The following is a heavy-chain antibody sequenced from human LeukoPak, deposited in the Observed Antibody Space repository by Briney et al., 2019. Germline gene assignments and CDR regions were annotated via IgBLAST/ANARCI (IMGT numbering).Heavy chain of an antibody. V-gene: IGHV4-59*01. CDR1: GGSISSYY. D-gene: IGHD4-17*01. CDR3: ARRGGDYSIDY. Sequence: SETLSLTCTVSGGSISSYYWSWIRQPPGKGLEWIGYIYYSGSTNYNPSLKSRVTISVDTSKNQFSLKLSSVTAADTAVYYCARRGGDYSIDYWGQGTLVTVSS. CDR2: IYYSGST. J-gene: IGHJ4*02.